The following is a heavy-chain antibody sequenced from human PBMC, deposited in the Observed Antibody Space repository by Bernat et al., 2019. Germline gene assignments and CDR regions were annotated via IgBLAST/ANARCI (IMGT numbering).Heavy chain of an antibody. CDR1: GFTFSSYW. CDR3: AGDWSRSTRLGY. V-gene: IGHV3-7*03. Sequence: EVQLVESGGGLVQPGGSLRLSCAASGFTFSSYWMSWVRQAPGKGLEWVANIKQDGSEKYYVDSVKGRFTISRDNAKNSLYLQMNSLRAEETAVYCCAGDWSRSTRLGYWGQGTLVTVSS. J-gene: IGHJ4*02. D-gene: IGHD3-3*01. CDR2: IKQDGSEK.